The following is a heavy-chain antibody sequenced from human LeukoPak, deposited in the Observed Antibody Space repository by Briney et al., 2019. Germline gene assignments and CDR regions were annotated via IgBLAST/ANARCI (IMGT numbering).Heavy chain of an antibody. J-gene: IGHJ4*02. V-gene: IGHV3-23*01. CDR3: ARYDSSGPDY. D-gene: IGHD3-22*01. CDR2: ISGSGGST. CDR1: GFTFSSYA. Sequence: GGSLRLSCAASGFTFSSYAMSWVRQAPGKGLEWVSAISGSGGSTYYADSVKGRFTISRDNAKNSLYLQMNSLRAEDTAVYYCARYDSSGPDYWGQGTLVTVSS.